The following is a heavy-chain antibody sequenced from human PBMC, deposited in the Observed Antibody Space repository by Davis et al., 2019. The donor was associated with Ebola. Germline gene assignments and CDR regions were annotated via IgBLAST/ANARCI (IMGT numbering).Heavy chain of an antibody. D-gene: IGHD6-13*01. CDR1: GYTFTGYD. Sequence: ASVKVSCKASGYTFTGYDINWVRQAPGQGLEWMGWISAYNGNTNYAQKLQGRVTMTTDTSTSTAYMELRSLRSDDTAVYYCAREYSSSWYADYFDYWGQGTLVTVSS. CDR2: ISAYNGNT. V-gene: IGHV1-18*01. CDR3: AREYSSSWYADYFDY. J-gene: IGHJ4*02.